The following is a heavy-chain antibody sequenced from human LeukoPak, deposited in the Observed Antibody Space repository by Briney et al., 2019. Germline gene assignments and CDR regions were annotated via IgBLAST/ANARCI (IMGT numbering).Heavy chain of an antibody. CDR1: GGSISSNTHY. J-gene: IGHJ5*02. Sequence: SETLSLTCTVFGGSISSNTHYWGWIRQPPEKGLEWIGSVFYSGSPYFNPSLKSRVTISVDTSKNQFSLKLSSVTAADTAVYYCARDYYGSGSSNWFGPWGQGTLVTVSS. CDR3: ARDYYGSGSSNWFGP. D-gene: IGHD3-10*01. CDR2: VFYSGSP. V-gene: IGHV4-39*07.